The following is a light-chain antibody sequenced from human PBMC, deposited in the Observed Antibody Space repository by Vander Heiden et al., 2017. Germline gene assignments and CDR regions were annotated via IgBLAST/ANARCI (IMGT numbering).Light chain of an antibody. CDR3: QQCYSSPRT. Sequence: DTQITQPPTSLSASVRDKITISCRASQSISGYLDWYQQKPGKAPKLLIYAASSLQGGVPPRFSGSGSATDFTLTITSLQPEDVATYYCQQCYSSPRTFGQGTKVEI. J-gene: IGKJ1*01. CDR1: QSISGY. V-gene: IGKV1-39*01. CDR2: AAS.